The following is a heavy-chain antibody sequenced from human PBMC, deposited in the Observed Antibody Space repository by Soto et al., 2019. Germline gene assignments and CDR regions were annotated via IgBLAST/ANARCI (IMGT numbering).Heavy chain of an antibody. CDR2: IYYSGST. CDR1: GGSISSSSYY. J-gene: IGHJ4*02. V-gene: IGHV4-39*02. Sequence: QLQLQESGPGLVKPSETLSLTCTVSGGSISSSSYYWGWIRQPPGKGLEWIGSIYYSGSTYYNPSLKSRVTISVDTSKNQFSLKLSSVTAADTAVYYCARERGATSPDLDYWGQGTLVTVSS. D-gene: IGHD1-26*01. CDR3: ARERGATSPDLDY.